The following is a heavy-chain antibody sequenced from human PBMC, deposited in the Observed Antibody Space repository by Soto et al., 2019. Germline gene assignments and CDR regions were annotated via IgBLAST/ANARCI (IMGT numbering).Heavy chain of an antibody. V-gene: IGHV4-30-2*03. J-gene: IGHJ5*02. CDR2: VYYSGST. Sequence: SWIRQPPGKGLEWLGSVYYSGSTYYNPSLKSRVTMSVDTSKNQFSLKLSSVTAADTAVYYCASFNWFDPWGQGTLLTVSS. CDR3: ASFNWFDP.